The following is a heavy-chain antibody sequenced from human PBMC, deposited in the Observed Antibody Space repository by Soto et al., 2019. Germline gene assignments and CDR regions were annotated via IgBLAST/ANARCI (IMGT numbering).Heavy chain of an antibody. CDR3: ARCGTRGYSFLYYYGMDV. CDR1: GGTFSSYA. V-gene: IGHV1-69*13. Sequence: GASVKVSCKASGGTFSSYAISWVRQAPGQGLEWMGGIIPIFGTANYAQKFQGRVTITADESTSTAYMELSSLRSEDTAVYYCARCGTRGYSFLYYYGMDVWGQGTTVTVSS. CDR2: IIPIFGTA. J-gene: IGHJ6*02. D-gene: IGHD5-18*01.